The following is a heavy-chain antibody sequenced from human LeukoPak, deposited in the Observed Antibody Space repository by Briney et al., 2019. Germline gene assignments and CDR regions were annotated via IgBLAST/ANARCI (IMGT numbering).Heavy chain of an antibody. Sequence: AGRSLRLSCAASGFTFSSYGMHWVRQAPGKGLEWVSYISSSSSTIYYADSVKGRFTISRDNAKNSLYLQMNSLRDEDTAVYYCARGPQWGLLPTSEAFDIWGQGTMVTVSS. J-gene: IGHJ3*02. D-gene: IGHD3-22*01. CDR1: GFTFSSYG. V-gene: IGHV3-48*02. CDR3: ARGPQWGLLPTSEAFDI. CDR2: ISSSSSTI.